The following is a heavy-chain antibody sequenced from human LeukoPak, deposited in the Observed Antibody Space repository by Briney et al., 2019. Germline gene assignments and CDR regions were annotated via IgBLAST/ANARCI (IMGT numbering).Heavy chain of an antibody. J-gene: IGHJ4*02. V-gene: IGHV3-48*04. CDR2: ISSSSSTI. CDR1: GFTFSSYS. D-gene: IGHD5-24*01. CDR3: ARDLYGDGYNWVY. Sequence: GGSLRLSCAASGFTFSSYSMNWVRQAPGKGLEWVSYISSSSSTIYYADSVKGRFTISRDNAKNSLYLQMNSLRAEDTAVYYCARDLYGDGYNWVYWGQGTLVTVSS.